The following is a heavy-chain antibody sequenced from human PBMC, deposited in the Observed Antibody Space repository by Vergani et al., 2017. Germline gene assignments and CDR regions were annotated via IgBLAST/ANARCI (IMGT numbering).Heavy chain of an antibody. V-gene: IGHV6-1*01. J-gene: IGHJ6*03. CDR3: ARKDNSLTVEGANDMRI. Sequence: QVQLHQSGPGLVTPSQTLSLTCAISGDRVSNKSAGWNWIRQSPSRGLEWLGRTYFMSKWYNDYAASVKSRMTINSDTSKNLFSLQLQSVTPEDTAVYYCARKDNSLTVEGANDMRIWGKGTTVTVSS. CDR2: TYFMSKWYN. D-gene: IGHD3-22*01. CDR1: GDRVSNKSAG.